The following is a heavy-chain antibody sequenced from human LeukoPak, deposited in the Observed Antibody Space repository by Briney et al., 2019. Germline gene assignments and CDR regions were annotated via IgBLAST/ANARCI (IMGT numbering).Heavy chain of an antibody. Sequence: ASVKVSCKASGYTFTSYGISWVRQAPGQGLEWMGWISAYNGNTNYAQKLQGRVTMTTDTSTSTAYMELRSLRVEDTAVYYCARDVEQGLEGGSFDYWGQGTLVTVSS. CDR3: ARDVEQGLEGGSFDY. V-gene: IGHV1-18*01. D-gene: IGHD1-26*01. CDR1: GYTFTSYG. CDR2: ISAYNGNT. J-gene: IGHJ4*02.